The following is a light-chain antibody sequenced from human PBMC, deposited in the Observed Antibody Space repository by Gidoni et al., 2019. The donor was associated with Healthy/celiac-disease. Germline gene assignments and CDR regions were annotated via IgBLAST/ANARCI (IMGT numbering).Light chain of an antibody. V-gene: IGLV2-14*01. CDR1: SSDVGGYNY. Sequence: QSALTQPSPVAGSPWQSITIPCTGTSSDVGGYNYVSWYQQHPGKAPKLMIYEVSNRPSGVSNRFSGSKSGNTASLTISGLQAEDEADYYCSSYTSSSTPYVFGTGTKVTVL. J-gene: IGLJ1*01. CDR3: SSYTSSSTPYV. CDR2: EVS.